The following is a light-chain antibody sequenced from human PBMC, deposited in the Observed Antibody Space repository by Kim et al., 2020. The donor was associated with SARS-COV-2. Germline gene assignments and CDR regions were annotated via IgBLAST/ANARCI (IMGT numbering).Light chain of an antibody. Sequence: ALVQTVRIPCQGDSLRSYYATCYQQKPGQAPVLVIYGNNNRPSGIPDRFSGSSSGNTASLTITGTQAEDEADYYCNSRDSSGYHWVFGGGTKLTVL. CDR2: GNN. V-gene: IGLV3-19*01. J-gene: IGLJ3*02. CDR3: NSRDSSGYHWV. CDR1: SLRSYY.